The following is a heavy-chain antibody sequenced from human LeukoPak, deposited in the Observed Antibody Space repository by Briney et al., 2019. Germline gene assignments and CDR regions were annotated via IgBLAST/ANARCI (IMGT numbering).Heavy chain of an antibody. CDR3: ARDLFSGWYVIDY. D-gene: IGHD6-19*01. CDR2: INPNSGGT. V-gene: IGHV1-2*06. Sequence: ASVKVSCKASGYTFTGYYMHWVRQAPGQGLEWMGRINPNSGGTNYAQKFQGRVTMTRDTSISTAYMELSRLRSDDTAVYYCARDLFSGWYVIDYWGQGTLVTVSS. CDR1: GYTFTGYY. J-gene: IGHJ4*02.